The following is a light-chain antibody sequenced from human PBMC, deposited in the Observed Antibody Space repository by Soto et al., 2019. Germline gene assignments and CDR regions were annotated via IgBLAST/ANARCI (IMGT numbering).Light chain of an antibody. V-gene: IGLV1-40*01. CDR3: QSYARSLSGYV. Sequence: QSVLAQPPSVSGAPGQRVTISCTGSSSNIGAGYDVHWYQQLPGTAPKLLIYGNSNRTSGVPARFSGSKSGPSASLAITGLQAEDEADYYCQSYARSLSGYVVGTGTKVTVL. CDR2: GNS. CDR1: SSNIGAGYD. J-gene: IGLJ1*01.